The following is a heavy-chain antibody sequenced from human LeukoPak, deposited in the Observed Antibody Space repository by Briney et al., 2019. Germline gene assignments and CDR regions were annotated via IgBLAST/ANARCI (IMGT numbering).Heavy chain of an antibody. CDR3: ARDLDSYGNFHY. D-gene: IGHD5-18*01. CDR1: GGSISSGGYY. J-gene: IGHJ4*02. Sequence: SETLSLTCTVSGGSISSGGYYWSRIRQHPGKGLEWIGYIYYSGSTYYNPSLKSRVTISVDTSKNQFSLKLSSVTAADTAVYYCARDLDSYGNFHYWGQGTLVTVSS. CDR2: IYYSGST. V-gene: IGHV4-31*03.